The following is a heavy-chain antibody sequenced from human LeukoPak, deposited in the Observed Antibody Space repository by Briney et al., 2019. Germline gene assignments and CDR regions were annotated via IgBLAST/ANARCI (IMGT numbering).Heavy chain of an antibody. Sequence: SLRLSCAASGFTFDDYAMHWVRQAPGKGLEWVSGISWNSGSIGYADSVKGRFTISRDNAKNSLYLQMNSLRAEDTALYYCAKAVDALVQGDFDYWGRGTLVTVSS. CDR3: AKAVDALVQGDFDY. CDR1: GFTFDDYA. D-gene: IGHD6-13*01. J-gene: IGHJ4*02. CDR2: ISWNSGSI. V-gene: IGHV3-9*01.